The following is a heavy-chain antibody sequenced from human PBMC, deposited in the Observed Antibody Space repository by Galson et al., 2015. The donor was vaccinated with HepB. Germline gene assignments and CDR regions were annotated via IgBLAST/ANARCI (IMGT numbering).Heavy chain of an antibody. Sequence: SLRLSCAASGFTFSNTWMGWGRQAPGKGQEWVANINGDGSETYYVDSVKGRFTISRDNAKDSLYLQTNSLRVEDTAVYYCARLGMRRPDQWGQGTLVTVSS. D-gene: IGHD1-1*01. CDR1: GFTFSNTW. V-gene: IGHV3-7*03. CDR2: INGDGSET. J-gene: IGHJ4*02. CDR3: ARLGMRRPDQ.